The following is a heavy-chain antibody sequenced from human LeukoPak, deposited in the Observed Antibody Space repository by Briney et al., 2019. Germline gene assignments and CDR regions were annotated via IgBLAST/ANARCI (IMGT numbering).Heavy chain of an antibody. Sequence: SQTLSLTCTVSGGSISSSPCYWGWIRQSPGKGLEWFGTICSGGSTYYNPSLKSRVTISVDTSKNQFSLNLSSVTAADTAVYYCARAPGGNPTTHYFDYWGQGTLVTVSS. CDR2: ICSGGST. V-gene: IGHV4-39*07. CDR1: GGSISSSPCY. CDR3: ARAPGGNPTTHYFDY. D-gene: IGHD1-14*01. J-gene: IGHJ4*02.